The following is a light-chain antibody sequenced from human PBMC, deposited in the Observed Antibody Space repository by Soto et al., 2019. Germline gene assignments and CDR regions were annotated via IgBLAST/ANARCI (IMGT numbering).Light chain of an antibody. CDR3: CSYAGGSTFVV. CDR2: EDT. V-gene: IGLV2-23*02. Sequence: QSALTQPASVSGSPGQAITISCTGTSSDVGSYNFVSWYQQHPGKAPKLMIHEDTKRPLGVSNRLSGSKSGNTASLTISGLRAEDEAEYDCCSYAGGSTFVVFGGGTKLTVL. J-gene: IGLJ2*01. CDR1: SSDVGSYNF.